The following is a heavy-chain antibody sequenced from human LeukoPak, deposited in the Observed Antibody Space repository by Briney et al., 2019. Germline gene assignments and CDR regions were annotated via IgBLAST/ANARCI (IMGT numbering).Heavy chain of an antibody. CDR1: GFPFSNAW. CDR3: TAGDLDAFDV. V-gene: IGHV3-15*01. D-gene: IGHD7-27*01. CDR2: SKSRGDGGTT. J-gene: IGHJ3*01. Sequence: GGSLRLSCAASGFPFSNAWMSWVRQAPGKGLEWVSRSKSRGDGGTTDYAAPVKGRFTISRDDSKNTLYLQIHSLKTEDTAVYYCTAGDLDAFDVWGQGTMVIVSS.